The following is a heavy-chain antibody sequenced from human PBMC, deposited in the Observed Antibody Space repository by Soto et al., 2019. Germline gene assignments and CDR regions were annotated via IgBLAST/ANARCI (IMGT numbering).Heavy chain of an antibody. D-gene: IGHD2-15*01. CDR1: GFDFSNSW. CDR3: AKDKAYAMDV. CDR2: INSDGSGT. J-gene: IGHJ6*02. V-gene: IGHV3-74*01. Sequence: EVQLVESGGGLVQPGGSLRLSCAASGFDFSNSWIHWVRQGPGKGLVWVSHINSDGSGTTYADSVKGRFTIARDNAKNTVYLQMNSLRAEDTAVYYCAKDKAYAMDVWGQGTTVTVSS.